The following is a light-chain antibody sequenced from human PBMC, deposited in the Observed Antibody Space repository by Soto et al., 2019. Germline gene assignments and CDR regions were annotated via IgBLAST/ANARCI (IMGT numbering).Light chain of an antibody. CDR2: EVS. V-gene: IGLV2-14*01. Sequence: QSVLTQPASVSVSPGQSITISCTGTSSDVGAYTYVSWYQQHPGRAPKLMIYEVSNRPSGVSNRFSGSKSGNTASLTISGLQAEDEADYYCNSYTSSSTFYVFGTGTKVTVL. CDR3: NSYTSSSTFYV. CDR1: SSDVGAYTY. J-gene: IGLJ1*01.